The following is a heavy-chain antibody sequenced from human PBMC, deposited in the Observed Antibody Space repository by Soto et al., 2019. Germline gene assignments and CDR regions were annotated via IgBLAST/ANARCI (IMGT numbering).Heavy chain of an antibody. CDR3: ARGSYDFWSGVVPDGMDV. CDR1: GGSISSGGYD. V-gene: IGHV4-31*03. J-gene: IGHJ6*02. Sequence: PSETLSLTCTVSGGSISSGGYDWSWIRQHPGKGLEWTGYIYYSGSTYYNPSLKSRVTISVDTSKNQFSLKLSSVTAADTAVYYCARGSYDFWSGVVPDGMDVWGQGTTVT. D-gene: IGHD3-3*01. CDR2: IYYSGST.